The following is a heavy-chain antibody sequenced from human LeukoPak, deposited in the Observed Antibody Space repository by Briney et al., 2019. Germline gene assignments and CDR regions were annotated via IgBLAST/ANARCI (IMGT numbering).Heavy chain of an antibody. V-gene: IGHV3-7*01. CDR2: IKEDGSEK. CDR3: ATDVGAD. Sequence: GGSLRLSCAASGLTFSSFWMSWVRQTPGKGLEWVANIKEDGSEKYYVDSVKGRSTISRDNAKNSLYLQMNSLRAEDTALYYCATDVGADWGQGTLVTVSS. J-gene: IGHJ4*02. CDR1: GLTFSSFW.